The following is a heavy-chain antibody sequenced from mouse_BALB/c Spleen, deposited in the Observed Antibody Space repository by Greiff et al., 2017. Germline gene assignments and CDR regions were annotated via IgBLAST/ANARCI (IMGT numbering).Heavy chain of an antibody. CDR1: GFSLTSYG. Sequence: QVHVKQSGPGLVAPSQSLSITCTVSGFSLTSYGVHWVRQPPGKGLEWLGVIWAGGSTNYNSALMSRLSISKDNSKSQVFLKMNSLQTDDTAMYYCARERNYGSSLFAYWGQGTLVTVSA. CDR2: IWAGGST. J-gene: IGHJ3*01. V-gene: IGHV2-9*02. D-gene: IGHD1-1*01. CDR3: ARERNYGSSLFAY.